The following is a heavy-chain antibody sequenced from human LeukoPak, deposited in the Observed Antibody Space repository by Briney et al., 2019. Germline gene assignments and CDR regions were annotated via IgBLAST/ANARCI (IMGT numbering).Heavy chain of an antibody. D-gene: IGHD6-13*01. V-gene: IGHV3-23*01. CDR2: ISHSGGST. Sequence: PGASLRLSCAASGFTFSTYAMSWVRQAPGKGLEWVSVISHSGGSTYYADYVRGRFTISRDNSKNTLYLKMNSLRAEDTAVYYCAKGLGLAAALEDFDYWGQGTLVTVSS. CDR3: AKGLGLAAALEDFDY. J-gene: IGHJ4*02. CDR1: GFTFSTYA.